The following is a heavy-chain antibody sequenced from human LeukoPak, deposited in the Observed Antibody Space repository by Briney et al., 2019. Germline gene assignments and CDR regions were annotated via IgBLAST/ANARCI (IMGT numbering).Heavy chain of an antibody. J-gene: IGHJ4*02. CDR2: INPSGGST. CDR1: GYTFTGYY. D-gene: IGHD3-22*01. CDR3: ARDPYSRGKANYFDY. Sequence: ASVKVSCKASGYTFTGYYMHWVRQAPGQGLEWMGIINPSGGSTSYAQKFQGRVTMTRDTSTSTVYMELSSLRSEDTAVYYCARDPYSRGKANYFDYWGQGTLVTVSS. V-gene: IGHV1-46*01.